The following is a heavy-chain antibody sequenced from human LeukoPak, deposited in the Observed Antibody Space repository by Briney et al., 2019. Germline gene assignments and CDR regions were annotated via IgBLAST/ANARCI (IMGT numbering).Heavy chain of an antibody. V-gene: IGHV3-23*01. J-gene: IGHJ5*02. Sequence: GGSLRLSCVVSGFTFSSYAMSWVRQAPGKGLEWVSGISGSGDNTYYADSVKGRFTISRDNSKNTLYLQMNSLRAEDTAVYYCAKTPIYDSGWFDPWGQGTLVTVSS. D-gene: IGHD3-22*01. CDR2: ISGSGDNT. CDR1: GFTFSSYA. CDR3: AKTPIYDSGWFDP.